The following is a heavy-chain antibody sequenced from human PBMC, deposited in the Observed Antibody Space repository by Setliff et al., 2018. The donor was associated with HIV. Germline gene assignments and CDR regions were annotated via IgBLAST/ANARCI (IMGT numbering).Heavy chain of an antibody. CDR2: IYTSGNTNYNPST. CDR3: TRQSPVAGSGAFDI. D-gene: IGHD6-19*01. J-gene: IGHJ3*02. CDR1: GDSISSGGYY. Sequence: SETLSLTCTVSGDSISSGGYYWSWLRQPAGQGLEWIGRIYTSGNTNYNPSTNYNPSLKSRITISRETSRNQFALRVTSVTATDTAVYYCTRQSPVAGSGAFDIWGQGTMVTVSS. V-gene: IGHV4-61*02.